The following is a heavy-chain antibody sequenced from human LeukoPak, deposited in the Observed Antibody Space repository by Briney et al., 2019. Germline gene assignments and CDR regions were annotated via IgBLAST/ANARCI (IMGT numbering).Heavy chain of an antibody. Sequence: GPSVKVSCKASGGTFSSYAISWVRQAPGQGLEWMGRIIPIFGTANYAQKFQGRVTITTDESTSTAYMELSSLRSEDTAVYYCARDRTYNSGLYFDYWGQGTLVTVSS. CDR2: IIPIFGTA. J-gene: IGHJ4*02. D-gene: IGHD6-19*01. V-gene: IGHV1-69*05. CDR1: GGTFSSYA. CDR3: ARDRTYNSGLYFDY.